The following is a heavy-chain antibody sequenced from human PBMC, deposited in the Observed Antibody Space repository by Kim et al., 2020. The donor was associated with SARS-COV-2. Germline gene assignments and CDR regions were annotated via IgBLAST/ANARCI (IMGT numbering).Heavy chain of an antibody. D-gene: IGHD5-18*01. Sequence: SETLSLTCAVYGGSFSGYYWSWIRQPPGKGLEWIGEINHSGSTNYNPSLKSRVTISVDTSKNQFSLKLSSVAAADTAVYYCARIRLRGYSYGFDYWGQGTLVTVSS. CDR1: GGSFSGYY. CDR3: ARIRLRGYSYGFDY. CDR2: INHSGST. V-gene: IGHV4-34*01. J-gene: IGHJ4*02.